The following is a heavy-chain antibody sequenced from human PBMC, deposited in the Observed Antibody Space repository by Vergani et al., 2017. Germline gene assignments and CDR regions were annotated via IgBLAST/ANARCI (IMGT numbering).Heavy chain of an antibody. CDR3: ARPGEGYCSGGSCDAFDI. V-gene: IGHV4-39*01. CDR1: GGSISSSSYY. Sequence: QLQLQESGPGLVKPSETLSLTCTVSGGSISSSSYYWGWIRQPPGKGLEWIGSIYYSGSTYYNPSLQSRVTISGDTSKNPFSLKLSSVTAADTAVYYCARPGEGYCSGGSCDAFDIWGGGTMVTVSA. J-gene: IGHJ3*02. CDR2: IYYSGST. D-gene: IGHD2-15*01.